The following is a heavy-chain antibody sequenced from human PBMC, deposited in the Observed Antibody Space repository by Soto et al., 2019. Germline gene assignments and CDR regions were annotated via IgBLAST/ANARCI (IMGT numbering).Heavy chain of an antibody. CDR2: ISAYNGNT. Sequence: QVQLVQSGGEVKKPGASVKVSCKTSGYSFTTYGISWVRQAPGQGLEWMGWISAYNGNTNYAQKLKDRVTMTTDTSTSTAYMERRSLRSDDTAVYYCAREGPAPYYYGMDVWGQGSTVTVSS. CDR3: AREGPAPYYYGMDV. V-gene: IGHV1-18*01. CDR1: GYSFTTYG. J-gene: IGHJ6*02.